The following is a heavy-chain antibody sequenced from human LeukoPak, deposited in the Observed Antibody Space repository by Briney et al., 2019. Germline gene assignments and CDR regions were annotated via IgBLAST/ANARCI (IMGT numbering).Heavy chain of an antibody. CDR2: IYYSGST. CDR1: GGSISSSSYY. D-gene: IGHD3-10*01. J-gene: IGHJ5*02. CDR3: ARLGRLSGSLDP. V-gene: IGHV4-39*01. Sequence: SETLSLTCTVSGGSISSSSYYWGWIRQPPGKGLEWIGSIYYSGSTYYNPSLKSRVTIPVDTSKNQFSLKLSSVTAADTAVYYCARLGRLSGSLDPWGQGTLVTVSS.